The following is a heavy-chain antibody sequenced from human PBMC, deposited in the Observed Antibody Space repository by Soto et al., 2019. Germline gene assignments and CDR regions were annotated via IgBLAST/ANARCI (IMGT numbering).Heavy chain of an antibody. CDR1: GFTGSRNY. CDR2: IYSGGST. V-gene: IGHV3-53*04. D-gene: IGHD4-4*01. Sequence: EVELEESGGGLVQPGGSLRLSCVVSGFTGSRNYMSWVRQAPGKGLEWVSVIYSGGSTYYADSVKGRFTISRHNSKNTSYLQMNSLRAEDTAVYYCARGGNPNYYWGQGTLVTVSS. J-gene: IGHJ4*02. CDR3: ARGGNPNYY.